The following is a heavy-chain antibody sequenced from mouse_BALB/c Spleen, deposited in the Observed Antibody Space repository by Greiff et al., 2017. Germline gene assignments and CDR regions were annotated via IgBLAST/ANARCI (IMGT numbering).Heavy chain of an antibody. J-gene: IGHJ3*01. V-gene: IGHV1S135*01. CDR2: IDPYNGGT. CDR1: GYAFTSYN. D-gene: IGHD2-1*01. CDR3: ARKDGNYDGWFAY. Sequence: EVQGVESGPELVKPGASVKVSCKASGYAFTSYNMYWVKQSHGKSLEWIGYIDPYNGGTSYNQKFKGKATLTVDKSSSTAYMHLNSLTSEDSAVYYCARKDGNYDGWFAYWGQGTLVTVSA.